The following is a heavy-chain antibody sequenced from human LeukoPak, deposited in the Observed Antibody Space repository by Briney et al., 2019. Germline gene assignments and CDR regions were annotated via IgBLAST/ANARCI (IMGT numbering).Heavy chain of an antibody. Sequence: PGGSLRLSCAASGFTFSSYGMNWVRQAPGKGLEWVSYISGSGSTIYYADSVKGRFTISRDNAKNSLYLQMNSLRAEDTAVYYCARVYYDYVWGSFDYWGQGTLVTVSS. CDR2: ISGSGSTI. CDR1: GFTFSSYG. D-gene: IGHD3-16*01. J-gene: IGHJ4*02. V-gene: IGHV3-48*03. CDR3: ARVYYDYVWGSFDY.